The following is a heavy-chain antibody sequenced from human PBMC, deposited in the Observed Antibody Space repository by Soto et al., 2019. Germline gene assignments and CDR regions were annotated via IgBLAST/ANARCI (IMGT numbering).Heavy chain of an antibody. V-gene: IGHV4-30-4*08. J-gene: IGHJ4*02. CDR1: CGSISSGAYY. CDR3: ARDNYGDTYYFDY. CDR2: IYYSGST. Sequence: QVQLQESVPGLVKPSQTLSLTCTVSCGSISSGAYYWSWVRQPPGTGLEWIGYIYYSGSTYYKPSLKSRVTISVDTSKNQFSLKLSSVTATDTAVYYCARDNYGDTYYFDYWGQGTLVTVSS. D-gene: IGHD4-17*01.